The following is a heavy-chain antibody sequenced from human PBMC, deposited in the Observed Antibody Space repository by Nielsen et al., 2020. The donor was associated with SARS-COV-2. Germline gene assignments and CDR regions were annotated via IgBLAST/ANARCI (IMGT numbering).Heavy chain of an antibody. CDR2: IYYSGST. CDR3: ARAREPWLMSYYYYYGMDV. Sequence: SETLSLTCTVSGGSISSSSYYWGWIRQPPGKGLEWIGSIYYSGSTYYNPSLKSRVTISVDTSKNQFSLKLSSVTAADTAVYYCARAREPWLMSYYYYYGMDVWGQGTTVTVSS. V-gene: IGHV4-39*07. CDR1: GGSISSSSYY. D-gene: IGHD6-19*01. J-gene: IGHJ6*02.